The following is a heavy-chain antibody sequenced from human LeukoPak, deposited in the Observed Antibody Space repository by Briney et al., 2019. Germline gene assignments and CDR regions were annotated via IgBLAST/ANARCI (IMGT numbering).Heavy chain of an antibody. CDR1: GGSISSGSYH. D-gene: IGHD3-16*01. CDR2: IYTSGST. CDR3: ARDAYVSYYYYGMDV. J-gene: IGHJ6*04. V-gene: IGHV4-61*02. Sequence: SETLSLTCTVSGGSISSGSYHWSWIRQPAGKGLEWIGRIYTSGSTNYNPSLKSRVTISVDTSKNQFSLKLTSVTAADTAVYYCARDAYVSYYYYGMDVWGKGTTVTVSS.